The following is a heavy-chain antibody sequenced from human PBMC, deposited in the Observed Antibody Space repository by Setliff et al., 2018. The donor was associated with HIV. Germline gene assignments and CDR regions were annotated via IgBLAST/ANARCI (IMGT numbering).Heavy chain of an antibody. CDR3: ARDYLHVFDI. J-gene: IGHJ3*02. Sequence: SVKVSCKASGGAFSSYALSWVRQAPGQGLEWMGGIIPIFGTANYAQNFQGRVTVTRDTSINTAYVELNSLKSDDTAVYYCARDYLHVFDIWGQGTMVTVSS. V-gene: IGHV1-69*05. CDR1: GGAFSSYA. CDR2: IIPIFGTA.